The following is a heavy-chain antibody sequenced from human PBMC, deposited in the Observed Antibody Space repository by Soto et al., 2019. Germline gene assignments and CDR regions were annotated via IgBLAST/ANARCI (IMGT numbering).Heavy chain of an antibody. Sequence: LSLTCTVSGGSISSGDYYWSWIRQPPGKGLEWIGYMYSSGTTYYNPSLKSRVAISVDTSKNQFSLRLNSVTAADTAVYYCARDFSGFSSSWWYFDYWGQGALVTVSS. CDR1: GGSISSGDYY. V-gene: IGHV4-30-4*01. CDR2: MYSSGTT. D-gene: IGHD6-13*01. J-gene: IGHJ4*02. CDR3: ARDFSGFSSSWWYFDY.